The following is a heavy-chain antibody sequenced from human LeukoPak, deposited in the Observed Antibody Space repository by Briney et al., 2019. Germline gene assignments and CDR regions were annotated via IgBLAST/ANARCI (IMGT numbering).Heavy chain of an antibody. CDR2: INAGNGNT. Sequence: ASVKVSSKAFGYMFTNYAMHWVRQAPGQRLEWMGWINAGNGNTKYSQKFQGRVTITRDTSASTAYMELSSLRSEDTAVYYCARDAPYSSGAFDIWGQGTMVTVSS. CDR1: GYMFTNYA. CDR3: ARDAPYSSGAFDI. J-gene: IGHJ3*02. V-gene: IGHV1-3*01. D-gene: IGHD6-25*01.